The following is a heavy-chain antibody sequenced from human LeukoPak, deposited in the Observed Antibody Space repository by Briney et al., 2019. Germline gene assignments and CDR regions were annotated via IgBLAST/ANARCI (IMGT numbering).Heavy chain of an antibody. CDR1: GGSISNYY. CDR3: ARFGSTTSTVYYFDY. Sequence: PSETLSLTCAVSGGSISNYYWSWIRQPPGKGLEWIGHIYYDGSTSYNPSLKSRVTISVDTSKAQFSLKLSSVTAADTAVYYCARFGSTTSTVYYFDYWGQGTLVTVSS. D-gene: IGHD2-2*01. V-gene: IGHV4-59*01. J-gene: IGHJ4*02. CDR2: IYYDGST.